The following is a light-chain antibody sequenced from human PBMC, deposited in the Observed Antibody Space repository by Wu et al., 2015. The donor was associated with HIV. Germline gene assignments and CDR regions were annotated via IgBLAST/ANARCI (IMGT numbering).Light chain of an antibody. CDR1: QRISTS. CDR2: DAF. CDR3: QRYGTSLL. Sequence: EIVLTQSPATLSLSPGERATLSCRASQRISTSLAWYQQKPGQAPRLLIYDAFNRATGIPARFSGSGSGTDFTLTISSLEPEDFVMYYCQRYGTSLLFGGGTKVEIK. V-gene: IGKV3-11*01. J-gene: IGKJ4*01.